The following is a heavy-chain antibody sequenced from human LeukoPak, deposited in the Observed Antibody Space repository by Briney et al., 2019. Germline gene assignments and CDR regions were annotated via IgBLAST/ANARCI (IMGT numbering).Heavy chain of an antibody. J-gene: IGHJ4*02. D-gene: IGHD5-12*01. CDR3: ARTSHYVDIAATIPYGIYYFDY. CDR1: GYTFSSYG. V-gene: IGHV1-18*01. Sequence: GGSVRVSCTASGYTFSSYGMNWVRQAPGQGLEWMAWISGYSGDTNYAEKLKGRVTITTDTSTSTAYMQMRSLRSDDTAVYYCARTSHYVDIAATIPYGIYYFDYWGQGTLVTVSS. CDR2: ISGYSGDT.